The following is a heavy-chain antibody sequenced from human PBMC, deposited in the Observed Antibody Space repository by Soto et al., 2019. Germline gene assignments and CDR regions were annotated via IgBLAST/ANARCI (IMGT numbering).Heavy chain of an antibody. CDR1: GGTFSSYT. J-gene: IGHJ6*02. Sequence: QVQLVQSGAEVKKPGSSVKVSCKASGGTFSSYTISWVRQAPGQGLEWMGRIIPILGIANYAQKFQGRVTITSKKSTNTAYMELSSLRSEDTDLYYCPSVEGMDVWGQGTTVTVSS. D-gene: IGHD2-15*01. V-gene: IGHV1-69*02. CDR2: IIPILGIA. CDR3: PSVEGMDV.